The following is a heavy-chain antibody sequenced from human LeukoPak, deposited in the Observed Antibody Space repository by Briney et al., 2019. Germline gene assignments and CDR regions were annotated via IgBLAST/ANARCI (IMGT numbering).Heavy chain of an antibody. Sequence: QTGGPLRLSCEASGFSFPYGMSWVRQAPGKGLEWVSGITNSGENTYYADSVKGRFTISRDNAKNSLYLQMNSLRAEDTAVYYCARRGYSSGWNRFDYWGQGTLVTVSS. J-gene: IGHJ4*02. V-gene: IGHV3-23*01. CDR2: ITNSGENT. D-gene: IGHD6-25*01. CDR3: ARRGYSSGWNRFDY. CDR1: GFSFPYG.